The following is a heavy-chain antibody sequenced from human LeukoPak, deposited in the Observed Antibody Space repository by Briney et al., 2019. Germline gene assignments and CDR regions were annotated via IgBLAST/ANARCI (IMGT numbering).Heavy chain of an antibody. CDR1: GFTFSSYG. D-gene: IGHD3-10*01. CDR3: AKAGSSHYYYMDV. V-gene: IGHV3-23*01. Sequence: GGSLRLSCAASGFTFSSYGMSWVRQAPGKGLEWVSAISGSGGSTYYADSVKGRFAISRDNSKNTLYLQMNSLRAEDTAVYYCAKAGSSHYYYMDVWGKGTTVTISS. CDR2: ISGSGGST. J-gene: IGHJ6*03.